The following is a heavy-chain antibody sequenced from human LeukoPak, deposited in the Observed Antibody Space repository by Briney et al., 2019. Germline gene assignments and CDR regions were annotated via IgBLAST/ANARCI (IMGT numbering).Heavy chain of an antibody. CDR1: DGAITGYY. CDR2: LHYGGST. V-gene: IGHV4-59*01. J-gene: IGHJ4*02. Sequence: PAETLSLTCTVSDGAITGYYWGWIRQPPEKGLDWIGHLHYGGSTNYNPSLKSRVTLSVNTSKNLFSLKLSSVTAADTAVYYCARGYSTSWTYYFDYWGQGALVTVSS. CDR3: ARGYSTSWTYYFDY. D-gene: IGHD6-13*01.